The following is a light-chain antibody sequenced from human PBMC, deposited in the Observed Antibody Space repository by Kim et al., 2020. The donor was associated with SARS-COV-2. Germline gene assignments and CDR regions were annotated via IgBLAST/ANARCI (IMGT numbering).Light chain of an antibody. CDR2: GAS. Sequence: SPGERAPLSCRASQSVSSSYLAWYQQKPGQAPRLLIYGASSRPTGIPDRFSCSGSGTDFTLTISRLEPEDFAVYYCQQYGSSPQAFGQGTKVDIK. CDR3: QQYGSSPQA. V-gene: IGKV3-20*01. CDR1: QSVSSSY. J-gene: IGKJ1*01.